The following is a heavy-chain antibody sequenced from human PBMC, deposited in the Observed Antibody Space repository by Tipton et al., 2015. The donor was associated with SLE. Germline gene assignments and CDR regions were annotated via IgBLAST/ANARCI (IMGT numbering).Heavy chain of an antibody. CDR3: ARRGMGCSGGDCYSGIDY. D-gene: IGHD2-15*01. Sequence: TLSLTCIVSGDSISSSSYYWGWIRQPPGKGLEWIGSVYYSGSAYYDPSLESRVTILIDTSKNQFSLRLKSLTTADTAVYYCARRGMGCSGGDCYSGIDYWGRGTQVSVSS. J-gene: IGHJ4*02. CDR2: VYYSGSA. CDR1: GDSISSSSYY. V-gene: IGHV4-39*07.